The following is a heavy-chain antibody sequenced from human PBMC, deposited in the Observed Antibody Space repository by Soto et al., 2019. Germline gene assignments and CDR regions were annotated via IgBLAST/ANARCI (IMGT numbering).Heavy chain of an antibody. CDR2: IYYSVST. CDR3: ARYMYYDILTGHMA. D-gene: IGHD3-9*01. Sequence: SETLSLTCTVSGGSISSYYWSWIRQPPGKGLEWIGYIYYSVSTKYRPSFQGQVTISADKSISTAYLQWSSLKASDTAIYYCARYMYYDILTGHMAWGQGTLVTVSS. CDR1: GGSISSYY. J-gene: IGHJ5*02. V-gene: IGHV4-59*12.